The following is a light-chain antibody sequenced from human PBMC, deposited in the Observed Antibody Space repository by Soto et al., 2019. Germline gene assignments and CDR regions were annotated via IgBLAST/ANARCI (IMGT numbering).Light chain of an antibody. CDR1: SSDVGRYNF. V-gene: IGLV2-14*01. J-gene: IGLJ1*01. Sequence: QSALTQPASVSGSPGQSITISCTGTSSDVGRYNFVSWYQQHPGKAPKLMISDASNRPSGISNRFSGSKSGNTASLTISGLQAEDEADYYCSSYTSSSTRVFGTGTKLTVL. CDR2: DAS. CDR3: SSYTSSSTRV.